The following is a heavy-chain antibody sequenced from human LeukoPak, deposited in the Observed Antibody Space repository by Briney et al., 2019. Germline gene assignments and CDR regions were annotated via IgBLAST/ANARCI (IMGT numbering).Heavy chain of an antibody. D-gene: IGHD6-19*01. Sequence: PGGSLRLSCAASGFTFSSYEMNWVRQAPGKGLEWVSYISSSGSTIYYADSVKGRFTLSRDNDKNSLYLQMNSLRAEDTAVYYCAREIRGSGWYSRHIHDNRNFDYWGQGTLVTVSS. V-gene: IGHV3-48*03. CDR3: AREIRGSGWYSRHIHDNRNFDY. CDR1: GFTFSSYE. J-gene: IGHJ4*02. CDR2: ISSSGSTI.